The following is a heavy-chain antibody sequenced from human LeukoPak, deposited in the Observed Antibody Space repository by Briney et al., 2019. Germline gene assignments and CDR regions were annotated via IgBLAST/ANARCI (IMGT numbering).Heavy chain of an antibody. V-gene: IGHV3-74*01. Sequence: GGSLRLSCAASGFTFSSYSMNWVRQAPGKGLEWVSRINDDETSTTYAESVKGRFTISRDNAKNTLFLQMNSLRAEDTAVYYCATTGSGSYYDYWGQGTLVTVSS. J-gene: IGHJ4*02. CDR3: ATTGSGSYYDY. CDR2: INDDETST. D-gene: IGHD1-26*01. CDR1: GFTFSSYS.